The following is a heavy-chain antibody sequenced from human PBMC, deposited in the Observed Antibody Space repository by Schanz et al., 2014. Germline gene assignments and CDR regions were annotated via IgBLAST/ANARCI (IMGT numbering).Heavy chain of an antibody. Sequence: QVQLVQSGADVKKPGSSVKVSCKASRSTFSSYTISWVRQARGQGLEWVGRFIPILDVGNYAQQFQGRVTFTADKSTSTAYMELSGLRSEDTAVYYCARDRLECGAECYSVEVFEIWGQGTLVIVSS. CDR2: FIPILDVG. D-gene: IGHD2-21*01. J-gene: IGHJ4*02. V-gene: IGHV1-69*08. CDR3: ARDRLECGAECYSVEVFEI. CDR1: RSTFSSYT.